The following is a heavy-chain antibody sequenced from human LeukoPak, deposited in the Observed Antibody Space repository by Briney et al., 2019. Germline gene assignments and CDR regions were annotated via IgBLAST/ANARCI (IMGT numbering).Heavy chain of an antibody. J-gene: IGHJ3*02. CDR2: VYHSGST. CDR1: GGSISSSNW. V-gene: IGHV4-4*02. Sequence: SGTLSLTCAVSGGSISSSNWWSWVRPSPGKGLEWIGEVYHSGSTNYNPSLKSRVTISVDTSENQFSLKLTSVTAADTAVYYCAKNRVANTFDIWGQGTMVTVSS. D-gene: IGHD2-21*01. CDR3: AKNRVANTFDI.